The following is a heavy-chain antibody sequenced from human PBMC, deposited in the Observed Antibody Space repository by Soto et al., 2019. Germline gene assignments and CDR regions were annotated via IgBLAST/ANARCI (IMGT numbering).Heavy chain of an antibody. CDR3: ARAQYYYGSGPSYYYYGMDV. CDR2: INSDGSST. Sequence: PGGSLRLSCAASGFTFSSYWMHWVRQAPGKGLVWVSRINSDGSSTSYADSVKGRFTISRDNAKNTLYLQMNSLRAEDTAVYYCARAQYYYGSGPSYYYYGMDVWGQGTTVTVSS. J-gene: IGHJ6*02. V-gene: IGHV3-74*01. CDR1: GFTFSSYW. D-gene: IGHD3-10*01.